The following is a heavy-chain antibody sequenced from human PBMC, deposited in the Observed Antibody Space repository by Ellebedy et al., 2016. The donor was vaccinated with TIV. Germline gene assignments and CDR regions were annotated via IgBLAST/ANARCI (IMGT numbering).Heavy chain of an antibody. D-gene: IGHD2-15*01. J-gene: IGHJ6*02. Sequence: GESLKISCAASRFTFSNSGMHWVRQAPGKGLEWVALIWYDESNKYYADSVRGRFTISRDNSENTLYLLMNSLRADDTALYYCARRLVICSGGSCPRSYGMDVWGQGTTVTVSS. V-gene: IGHV3-30*19. CDR2: IWYDESNK. CDR1: RFTFSNSG. CDR3: ARRLVICSGGSCPRSYGMDV.